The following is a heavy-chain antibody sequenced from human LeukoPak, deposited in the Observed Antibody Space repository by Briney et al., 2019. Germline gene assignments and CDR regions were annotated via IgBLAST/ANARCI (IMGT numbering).Heavy chain of an antibody. Sequence: ASVKVSCKASGGTFSSYAISWVRQAPGQGLEWMGRIIPILGIANYAQKFQGRVTITADKSTSTAYMELSSLRSADTAVYYCASLSSSWPSIDYWGQGTLVTVSS. J-gene: IGHJ4*02. V-gene: IGHV1-69*04. CDR2: IIPILGIA. D-gene: IGHD6-13*01. CDR3: ASLSSSWPSIDY. CDR1: GGTFSSYA.